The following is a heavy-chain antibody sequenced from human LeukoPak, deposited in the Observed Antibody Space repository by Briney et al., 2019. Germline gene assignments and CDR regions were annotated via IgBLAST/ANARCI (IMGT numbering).Heavy chain of an antibody. J-gene: IGHJ4*02. Sequence: GGSLRLSCSASGFTFSSYAMHWVRQAPGKGLEHVSAISSNGGSTYYADSVKGRFTISRDNSKNTLYLQMSSLRAEDTAVYYCASSKQSYSSSWYYFDYWGQGTLVTVSS. D-gene: IGHD6-13*01. V-gene: IGHV3-64D*06. CDR1: GFTFSSYA. CDR2: ISSNGGST. CDR3: ASSKQSYSSSWYYFDY.